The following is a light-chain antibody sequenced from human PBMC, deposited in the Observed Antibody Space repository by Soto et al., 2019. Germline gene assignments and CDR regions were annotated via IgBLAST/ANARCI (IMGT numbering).Light chain of an antibody. Sequence: EIVMTQSPSTLSVSPGERSALSCRASQSVSSNLAWYQQKPGQAPRLLIYGASSRATGIPDRFSGSGSGTEFTPTISSLQPDDFATYYCQQYDSFSVTFGQGTKVHIK. J-gene: IGKJ1*01. V-gene: IGKV3D-15*01. CDR1: QSVSSN. CDR2: GAS. CDR3: QQYDSFSVT.